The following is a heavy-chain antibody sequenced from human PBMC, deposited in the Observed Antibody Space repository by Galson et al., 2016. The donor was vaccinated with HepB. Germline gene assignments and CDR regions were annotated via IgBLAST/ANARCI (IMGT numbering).Heavy chain of an antibody. CDR2: IYPGSSDA. J-gene: IGHJ4*02. CDR1: GYTFSTYW. Sequence: QSGAEVKKPGESLKISCKESGYTFSTYWIGWVRQQPGRGLEWMGIIYPGSSDARYSPSFQGHVTFSVDKSTTTAYLQWRSLQASDTAVYFCARRTITSADYWGQGTRVIISS. V-gene: IGHV5-51*03. D-gene: IGHD4/OR15-4a*01. CDR3: ARRTITSADY.